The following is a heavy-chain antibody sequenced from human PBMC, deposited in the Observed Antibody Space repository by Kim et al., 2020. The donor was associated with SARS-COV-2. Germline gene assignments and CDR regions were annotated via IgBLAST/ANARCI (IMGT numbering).Heavy chain of an antibody. J-gene: IGHJ4*02. D-gene: IGHD6-6*01. CDR1: GYTFTSYD. CDR3: ARGSLKAARLALDY. Sequence: ASVKVSCKASGYTFTSYDINWVRQATGQGLEWMGWMNPNSGNTGYAQKFQGRVTMTRNTSISTAYMELSSLRSEDTAVYYCARGSLKAARLALDYWGQGTLVTVSS. CDR2: MNPNSGNT. V-gene: IGHV1-8*01.